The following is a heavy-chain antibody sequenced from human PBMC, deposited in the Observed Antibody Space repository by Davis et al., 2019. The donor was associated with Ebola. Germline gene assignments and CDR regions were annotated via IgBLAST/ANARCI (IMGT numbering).Heavy chain of an antibody. CDR3: AKDQSGSYYSWYFDL. CDR1: GFTFSSYG. Sequence: GESLKISCAASGFTFSSYGMHWVRQAPGKGLEWVAFIRYDGSNKYYADSVKGRFTISRDNSKNTLYLQMNSLRAEDTAVYYCAKDQSGSYYSWYFDLWGRGTLVTVSS. V-gene: IGHV3-30*02. D-gene: IGHD1-26*01. CDR2: IRYDGSNK. J-gene: IGHJ2*01.